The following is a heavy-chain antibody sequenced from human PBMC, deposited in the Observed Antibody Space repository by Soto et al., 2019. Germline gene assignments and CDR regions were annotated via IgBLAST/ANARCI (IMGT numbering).Heavy chain of an antibody. D-gene: IGHD1-26*01. CDR2: MNPNSGNT. Sequence: GASEKVSCKASGYTFTSYDINWARQATGQGLESMGWMNPNSGNTGYAQKFQGRVTMTRNTSISTAYMELISLRSDDTAVYYCARLFHSGSYYYYWYYGMDVWGQGTTGTVSS. CDR1: GYTFTSYD. V-gene: IGHV1-8*01. J-gene: IGHJ6*02. CDR3: ARLFHSGSYYYYWYYGMDV.